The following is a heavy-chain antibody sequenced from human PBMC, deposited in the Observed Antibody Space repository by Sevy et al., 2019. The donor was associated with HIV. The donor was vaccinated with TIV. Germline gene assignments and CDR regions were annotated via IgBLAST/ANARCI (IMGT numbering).Heavy chain of an antibody. J-gene: IGHJ6*03. Sequence: SETLSLTCTVSGGSISSGSYYWSWIRQPAGKGLEWIGRIYTSGSTNYNPSLKSRVTISVDTSKNQFSLKLSSVTAADTAVYYWARDFWGYGSGSYYNPFYYYYYYMDVWGKGTTVTVSS. CDR3: ARDFWGYGSGSYYNPFYYYYYYMDV. CDR1: GGSISSGSYY. D-gene: IGHD3-10*01. CDR2: IYTSGST. V-gene: IGHV4-61*02.